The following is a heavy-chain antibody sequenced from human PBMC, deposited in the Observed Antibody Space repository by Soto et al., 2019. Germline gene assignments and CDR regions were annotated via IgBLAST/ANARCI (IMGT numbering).Heavy chain of an antibody. D-gene: IGHD6-19*01. CDR3: AREPPREQWTIDY. Sequence: QIQLVQSRAEVKKPGASVKVSCKASGYTFTSYAMHWVRQAPGQRLEWMGWINAGNGNTKYSQKFQGRVTITRDTSASTAYMELSSLRSEDTAVYYCAREPPREQWTIDYWGQGTLVTVSS. CDR2: INAGNGNT. CDR1: GYTFTSYA. J-gene: IGHJ4*02. V-gene: IGHV1-3*01.